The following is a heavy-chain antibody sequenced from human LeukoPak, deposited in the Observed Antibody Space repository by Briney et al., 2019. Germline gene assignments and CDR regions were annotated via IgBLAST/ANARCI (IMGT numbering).Heavy chain of an antibody. CDR2: VSGTGGRT. CDR1: GFTFSAYA. J-gene: IGHJ5*02. D-gene: IGHD6-6*01. V-gene: IGHV3-23*01. Sequence: GGSLRLSCAASGFTFSAYAMSWVRQAPGKGLEWVSVVSGTGGRTYYADSVKGRFTISRDNSKNTLYLQMNSLRAEDTALYYCVKASSSSPQYNWFDAWGQGTLVTVSS. CDR3: VKASSSSPQYNWFDA.